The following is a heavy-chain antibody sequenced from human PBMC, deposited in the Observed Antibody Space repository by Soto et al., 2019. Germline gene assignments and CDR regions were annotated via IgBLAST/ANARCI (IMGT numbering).Heavy chain of an antibody. Sequence: GASVKVSCKASGFTFTGHYIHWVRQAPGQGLEWMGIIYPGDSDTRYSPSFQGQVTISADKSISTAYLQWSSLKASDTAMYYCARQVIAARTLYYFDYWGQGTLVTVS. CDR2: IYPGDSDT. V-gene: IGHV5-51*01. CDR3: ARQVIAARTLYYFDY. CDR1: GFTFTGHY. J-gene: IGHJ4*02. D-gene: IGHD6-6*01.